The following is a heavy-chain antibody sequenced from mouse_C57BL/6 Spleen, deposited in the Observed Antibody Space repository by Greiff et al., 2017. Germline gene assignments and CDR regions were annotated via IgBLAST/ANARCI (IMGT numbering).Heavy chain of an antibody. D-gene: IGHD1-1*01. CDR1: GYTFTSYW. V-gene: IGHV1-64*01. CDR3: ARGAYGSSYGYFDV. J-gene: IGHJ1*03. CDR2: IHPNSGST. Sequence: QVQLKQPGAELVKPGASVKLSCKASGYTFTSYWIHWVKQRPGQGLEWIGMIHPNSGSTNYNEKFKSKATLTVDKSSSTAYMQLSSLTSEDSAVYYCARGAYGSSYGYFDVWGTGTTVTVSS.